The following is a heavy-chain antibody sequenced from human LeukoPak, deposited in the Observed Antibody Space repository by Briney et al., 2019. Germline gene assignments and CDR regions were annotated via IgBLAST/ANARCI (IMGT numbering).Heavy chain of an antibody. CDR2: ISSDGSVT. J-gene: IGHJ4*02. CDR1: GFTFSSYV. CDR3: VRGSLRLPRSTPDY. V-gene: IGHV3-74*03. Sequence: PGGSLRLSCETAGFTFSSYVMHWVRQDPGKGLVWVSYISSDGSVTKYADPVKGRFTISRDNAVNTLYLQTNSLRVEDTAVYYCVRGSLRLPRSTPDYWGQGTLVTVSS. D-gene: IGHD2-21*02.